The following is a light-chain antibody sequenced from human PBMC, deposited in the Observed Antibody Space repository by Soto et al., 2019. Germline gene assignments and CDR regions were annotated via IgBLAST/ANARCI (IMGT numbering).Light chain of an antibody. V-gene: IGLV2-14*01. CDR2: EVS. CDR3: SSYTSSSTLEGV. Sequence: QSALTQPASVSGSPGPSITITCTGTSSDVGGYNYVSWYQQHPGKAPQLMIYEVSNRPSGVYNRFSGSKSGNTASLTISGLQAEDEADYYCSSYTSSSTLEGVFGGGTKLTVL. CDR1: SSDVGGYNY. J-gene: IGLJ3*02.